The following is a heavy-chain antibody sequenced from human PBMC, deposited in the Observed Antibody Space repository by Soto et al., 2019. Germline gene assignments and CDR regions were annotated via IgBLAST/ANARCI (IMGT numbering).Heavy chain of an antibody. CDR3: ARPSRSYCRGGSCYKDGYGLDV. CDR2: IYPGDSDT. V-gene: IGHV5-51*01. D-gene: IGHD2-15*01. CDR1: GYSFTSYW. Sequence: SLKVSCKGSGYSFTSYWIGWVRQMPGKGLEWMGIIYPGDSDTRYSPSFQGQVTISADKSISTAYLQWSSLKASDTAMYYCARPSRSYCRGGSCYKDGYGLDVWGQGTTVTVAS. J-gene: IGHJ6*02.